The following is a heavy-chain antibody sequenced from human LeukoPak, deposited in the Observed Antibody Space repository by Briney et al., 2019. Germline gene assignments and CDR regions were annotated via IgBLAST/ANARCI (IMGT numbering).Heavy chain of an antibody. CDR3: ARVKSYYYDTSDKDAFDI. CDR1: GYTFTSYG. V-gene: IGHV1-18*01. J-gene: IGHJ3*02. CDR2: ISAYNGNT. D-gene: IGHD3-22*01. Sequence: ASVKVSCKASGYTFTSYGISWVRQAPGQGLEWMGWISAYNGNTNYAQKLQGRVTMTTDTSTSTAYMELRSLRSEDTAVYYSARVKSYYYDTSDKDAFDIWGQGTMVTVSS.